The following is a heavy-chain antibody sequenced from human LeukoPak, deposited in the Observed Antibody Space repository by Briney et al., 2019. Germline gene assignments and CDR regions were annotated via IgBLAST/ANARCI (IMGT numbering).Heavy chain of an antibody. CDR3: ARVYYSSSYDYWYFDL. D-gene: IGHD6-13*01. Sequence: ETLSLTGTVSGDSIRSYYWSWIREPPGKGLEWIGYIYYSETASYNPSLKSRVTISVDTSKNQFSLKLTSVTAADTAVYYCARVYYSSSYDYWYFDLWGRGTLVTVSS. CDR2: IYYSETA. J-gene: IGHJ2*01. V-gene: IGHV4-59*01. CDR1: GDSIRSYY.